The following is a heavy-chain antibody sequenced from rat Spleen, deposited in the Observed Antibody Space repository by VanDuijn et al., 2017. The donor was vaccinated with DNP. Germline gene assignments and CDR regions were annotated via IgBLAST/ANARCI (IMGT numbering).Heavy chain of an antibody. D-gene: IGHD1-1*01. V-gene: IGHV5-58*01. CDR1: GFTFSNYW. CDR3: VKAPYFSQ. J-gene: IGHJ2*01. CDR2: INTDGDTT. Sequence: EVRLVESGGGLVQPGRSLKLSCVASGFTFSNYWMYWIRQTPEKGLEWVASINTDGDTTYYPDSVKGRFTISRDNAGNTVYLQMNSLRSEDTATYYCVKAPYFSQWGQGVMVTVSS.